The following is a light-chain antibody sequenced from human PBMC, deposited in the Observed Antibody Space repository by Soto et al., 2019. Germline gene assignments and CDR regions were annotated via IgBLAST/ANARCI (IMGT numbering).Light chain of an antibody. CDR2: AAS. CDR1: QSISNH. CDR3: QQTYSAPLT. J-gene: IGKJ4*01. Sequence: DIQMTQSPPSMSASVGDRVTITCRASQSISNHLNWYQQMPGKAPKVLIYAASSLQSGVPSRFSGGGSGTDFTLTISSLQPEDFATYHCQQTYSAPLTFGGGTKVEIK. V-gene: IGKV1-39*01.